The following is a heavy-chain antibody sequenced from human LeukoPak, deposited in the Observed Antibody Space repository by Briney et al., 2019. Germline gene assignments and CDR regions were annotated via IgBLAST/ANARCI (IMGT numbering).Heavy chain of an antibody. D-gene: IGHD5-18*01. Sequence: ASMKLSCKASGYTFTSYAMHWVRQAPGQRLEWMGWINAGNGNTRYSQKFQGRVTIIRDTSASTAYMELSSLRSEDTAVYYCARDKGYSYGFDYWGQGTLVTVSS. V-gene: IGHV1-3*01. CDR1: GYTFTSYA. CDR2: INAGNGNT. CDR3: ARDKGYSYGFDY. J-gene: IGHJ4*02.